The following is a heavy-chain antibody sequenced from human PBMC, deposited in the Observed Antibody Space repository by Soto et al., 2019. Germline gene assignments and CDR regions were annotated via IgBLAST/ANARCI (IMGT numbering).Heavy chain of an antibody. CDR3: ARDGIGGTAFRGFCDY. CDR2: IWYDGSNK. CDR1: GSIFSGYG. D-gene: IGHD1-7*01. Sequence: QEHLVESGGGVVQPGRSLRLSCAASGSIFSGYGMHWVRQAPGKGLEWVAVIWYDGSNKYYADSVKGRFTISRDNSKNMLDLQMDSLRAEDTAVYYWARDGIGGTAFRGFCDYWGQGTLVTVSS. J-gene: IGHJ4*02. V-gene: IGHV3-33*01.